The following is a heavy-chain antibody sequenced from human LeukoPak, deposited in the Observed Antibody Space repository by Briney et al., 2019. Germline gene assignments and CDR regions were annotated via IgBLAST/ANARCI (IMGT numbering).Heavy chain of an antibody. CDR3: AKDSSPNGVVYYYYYMDV. CDR1: GGTFSSYA. V-gene: IGHV1-69*05. Sequence: ASVKVSCRASGGTFSSYAISWVRQAPGQGLEWMGGIIPIFGTANYAQKFQGRVTITTDESTSTAYMELSSLRSEDTAVYYCAKDSSPNGVVYYYYYMDVWGKGTTVTVSS. CDR2: IIPIFGTA. D-gene: IGHD2-8*01. J-gene: IGHJ6*03.